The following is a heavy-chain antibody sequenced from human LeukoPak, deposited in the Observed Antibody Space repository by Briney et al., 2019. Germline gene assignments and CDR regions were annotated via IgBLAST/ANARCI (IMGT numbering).Heavy chain of an antibody. J-gene: IGHJ6*03. CDR3: ARELDCSSTSCYQYYYYMDV. CDR1: GFTFSSYS. D-gene: IGHD2-2*01. Sequence: PGGSLRLSCAASGFTFSSYSMNWVRQAPGKGLEWVSSISSSSSYIYYADSVKGRFTISRDNAKNSLYLQMNSLRAEDTAVYYCARELDCSSTSCYQYYYYMDVWGKGTTVTISS. CDR2: ISSSSSYI. V-gene: IGHV3-21*01.